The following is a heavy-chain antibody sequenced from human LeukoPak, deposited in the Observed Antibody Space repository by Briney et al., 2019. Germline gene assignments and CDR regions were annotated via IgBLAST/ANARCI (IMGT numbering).Heavy chain of an antibody. CDR3: AKPRDFYYYMDV. V-gene: IGHV3-30*18. CDR1: GFTFSSYA. CDR2: ISYDGSNK. J-gene: IGHJ6*03. Sequence: QAGGSLRLSCAASGFTFSSYAMHWVRQAPGKGLEWVAVISYDGSNKYYADSVKGRFTISRDNSKNTLYLQMNSLGAEDTAVYYCAKPRDFYYYMDVWGKGTTVIVSS.